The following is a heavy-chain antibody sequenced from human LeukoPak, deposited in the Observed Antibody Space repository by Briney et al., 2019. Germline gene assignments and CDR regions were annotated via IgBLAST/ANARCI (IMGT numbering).Heavy chain of an antibody. D-gene: IGHD3-22*01. CDR1: GYTFTGYY. J-gene: IGHJ3*02. CDR3: ARGGSYYDSSGYYHDAFDI. V-gene: IGHV1-2*02. Sequence: ASVKVSCKASGYTFTGYYMHWVRQAPGQGLEWMGLINPNSGGTNYAQKFQGRVTMTRDTSISTAYMELSRLRSDDTAVYYCARGGSYYDSSGYYHDAFDIWGQGTMVTVSS. CDR2: INPNSGGT.